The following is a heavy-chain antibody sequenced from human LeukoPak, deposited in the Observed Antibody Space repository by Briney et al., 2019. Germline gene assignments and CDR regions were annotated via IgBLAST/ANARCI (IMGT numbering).Heavy chain of an antibody. CDR3: ARDTYGGSYFPLPY. Sequence: GASVKVSCKASGYTFSGYYVHWVRQAPGQGLEWMGRLSPKSGATKYAQKFQGRVTLTRDLSLSTAYMELNSLTSDDTAVYYCARDTYGGSYFPLPYWGQGALVTVSS. V-gene: IGHV1-2*06. CDR2: LSPKSGAT. D-gene: IGHD1-26*01. CDR1: GYTFSGYY. J-gene: IGHJ4*02.